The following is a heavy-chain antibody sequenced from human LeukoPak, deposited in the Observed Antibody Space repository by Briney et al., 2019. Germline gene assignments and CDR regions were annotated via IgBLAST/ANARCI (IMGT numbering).Heavy chain of an antibody. J-gene: IGHJ4*02. V-gene: IGHV1-18*01. CDR3: ARGITIFGVVIRYYFDY. CDR1: GYTFTSYG. Sequence: GASVKVSCKASGYTFTSYGISWVRQAPGPGLEWMGWISAYNGNTNYAQKLQGRVTITADESTSTAYMELSSLRSEDTAVYYCARGITIFGVVIRYYFDYWGQGTLVTVSS. D-gene: IGHD3-3*01. CDR2: ISAYNGNT.